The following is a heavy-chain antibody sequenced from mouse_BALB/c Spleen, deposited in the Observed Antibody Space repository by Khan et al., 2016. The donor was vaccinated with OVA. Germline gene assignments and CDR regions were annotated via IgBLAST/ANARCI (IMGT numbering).Heavy chain of an antibody. Sequence: EVQLQESGPGLVKPSQSLSLTCTVTGYSITSDYAWNWIRQFPGNKLEWMGYINYSGSTCYTPSLKSRISITRDTSKNRFFLQLNSVTTEDTATYYCARGRAYWGQGTLVTVSA. CDR2: INYSGST. D-gene: IGHD3-3*01. CDR1: GYSITSDYA. J-gene: IGHJ3*01. V-gene: IGHV3-2*02. CDR3: ARGRAY.